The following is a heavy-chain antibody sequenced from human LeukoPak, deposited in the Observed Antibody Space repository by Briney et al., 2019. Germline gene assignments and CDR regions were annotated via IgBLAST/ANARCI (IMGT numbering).Heavy chain of an antibody. J-gene: IGHJ5*02. Sequence: HRESLKISCRASGYSFSTNWISWVRQLPGKGLEWMGRIDPTVSDTTYSTSFQAHGSISTDNTITRAYPQWSSLKVSDTAMYYCARHGSDKVWFGELLAGGWFDPWGQGTLVTVSS. CDR1: GYSFSTNW. CDR3: ARHGSDKVWFGELLAGGWFDP. V-gene: IGHV5-10-1*01. D-gene: IGHD3-10*01. CDR2: IDPTVSDT.